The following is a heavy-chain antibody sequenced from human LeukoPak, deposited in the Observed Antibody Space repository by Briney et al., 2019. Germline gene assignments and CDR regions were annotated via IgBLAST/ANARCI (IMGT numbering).Heavy chain of an antibody. V-gene: IGHV3-7*01. J-gene: IGHJ6*03. CDR3: GSDGQYCGCDCTYYYYYYMDV. D-gene: IGHD2-21*01. Sequence: GSLRLSCAASGFTFSSYWMSWVRQAPGKGLEWVANIKQDGSEKYYVDSVKGRFTISRDNAKNSLYLQMNSLRAEDTAVYYCGSDGQYCGCDCTYYYYYYMDVWGKGTTVTVFS. CDR2: IKQDGSEK. CDR1: GFTFSSYW.